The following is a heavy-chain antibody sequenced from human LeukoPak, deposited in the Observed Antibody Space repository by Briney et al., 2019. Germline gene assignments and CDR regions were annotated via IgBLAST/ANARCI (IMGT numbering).Heavy chain of an antibody. CDR2: ISSSSSYI. CDR1: GFTFSSYS. V-gene: IGHV3-21*01. Sequence: GGSLRLSCAASGFTFSSYSMNWVRQAPGKGLEWVSSISSSSSYIYYADSVKGRFTISRDNAKNSLYLQMNSLRAEDTAVYYCAREIFGGYNPGAYWGQGILVTVSS. CDR3: AREIFGGYNPGAY. J-gene: IGHJ4*02. D-gene: IGHD3-3*01.